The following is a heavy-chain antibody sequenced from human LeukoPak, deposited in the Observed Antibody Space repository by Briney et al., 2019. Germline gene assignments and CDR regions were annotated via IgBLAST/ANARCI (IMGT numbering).Heavy chain of an antibody. CDR1: GYTFTSYD. V-gene: IGHV1-8*03. CDR2: MNPNSGNT. CDR3: ARGDGVIWGFDY. Sequence: ASVKVSCKASGYTFTSYDINWVRQATGQGPEWMGWMNPNSGNTGYAQKFQGRVTITRNTSISTAYMELSSLRSEDTAVYYCARGDGVIWGFDYWGQGTLVTVSS. D-gene: IGHD3-16*01. J-gene: IGHJ4*02.